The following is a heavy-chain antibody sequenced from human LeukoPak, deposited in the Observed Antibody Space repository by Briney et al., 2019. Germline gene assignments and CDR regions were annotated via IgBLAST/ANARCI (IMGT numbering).Heavy chain of an antibody. J-gene: IGHJ6*02. CDR1: GYAFTSYD. Sequence: ASVKVSCKASGYAFTSYDINWVRQATGQGLEWMGWMNPNSGNTGYAQRFQGRVTMTRNTSISTAYMELSSLRSEDAAVYYCARAPTWGSQYSYNGLDVWGQGTTVTVSS. CDR2: MNPNSGNT. V-gene: IGHV1-8*01. CDR3: ARAPTWGSQYSYNGLDV. D-gene: IGHD7-27*01.